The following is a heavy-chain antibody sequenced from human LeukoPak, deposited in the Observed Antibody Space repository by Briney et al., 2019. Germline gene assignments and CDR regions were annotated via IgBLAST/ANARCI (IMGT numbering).Heavy chain of an antibody. Sequence: GGSLRLSCAASGFTFSDSAMHWVRQATGKGLEWIGRIRNKANDHETAYAASVKGRFTISRDDSKNTVYLQMNSLKTEDTAVYYCARGGSYLSAFDIWGQGTMVTVSS. CDR2: IRNKANDHET. D-gene: IGHD1-26*01. CDR1: GFTFSDSA. CDR3: ARGGSYLSAFDI. V-gene: IGHV3-73*01. J-gene: IGHJ3*02.